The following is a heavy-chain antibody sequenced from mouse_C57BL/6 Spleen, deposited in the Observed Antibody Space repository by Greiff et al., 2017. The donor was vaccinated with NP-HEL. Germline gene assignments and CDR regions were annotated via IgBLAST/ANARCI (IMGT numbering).Heavy chain of an antibody. CDR3: ARGNYYGSSPYFDV. Sequence: VKLVESGAELVRPGTSVKMSCKASGYTFTNYWIGWAKQRPGHGLEWIGDIYPGGGYTNYNEKFKGKATMTADKSSRTAYMQFSSLTSEDSAIYYCARGNYYGSSPYFDVWGTGTTVTVSS. D-gene: IGHD1-1*01. CDR1: GYTFTNYW. CDR2: IYPGGGYT. J-gene: IGHJ1*03. V-gene: IGHV1-63*01.